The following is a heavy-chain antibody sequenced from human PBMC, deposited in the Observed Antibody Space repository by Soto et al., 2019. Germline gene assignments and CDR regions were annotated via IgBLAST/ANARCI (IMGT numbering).Heavy chain of an antibody. J-gene: IGHJ6*02. CDR2: IYPGDSDT. CDR3: ARPRSGSYRLDYYGMDV. V-gene: IGHV5-51*01. Sequence: GESLKISCKGSGYSFTNYWIAWVRQMPGKGLEWMGIIYPGDSDTRYSPSFQGQVTISADKSISTAYLQWRSLRASDTAMYYCARPRSGSYRLDYYGMDVWGQGTTVTVSS. CDR1: GYSFTNYW. D-gene: IGHD3-10*01.